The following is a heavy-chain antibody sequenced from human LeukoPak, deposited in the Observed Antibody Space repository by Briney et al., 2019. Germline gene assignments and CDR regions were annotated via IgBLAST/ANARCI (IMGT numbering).Heavy chain of an antibody. CDR3: ARATWYGDPGSYYYYMDV. V-gene: IGHV1-69*13. CDR2: IIPIFGTA. CDR1: GYTFTSYG. J-gene: IGHJ6*03. D-gene: IGHD4-17*01. Sequence: SVKVSCKASGYTFTSYGISWVRQAPRQGLEWMGGIIPIFGTANYAQKFQGRVTITADESTSTAYMELSSLRSEDTAVYYCARATWYGDPGSYYYYMDVWGKGTTVTVSS.